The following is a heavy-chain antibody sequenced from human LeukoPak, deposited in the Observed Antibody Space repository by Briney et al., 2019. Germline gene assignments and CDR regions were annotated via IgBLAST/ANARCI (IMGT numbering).Heavy chain of an antibody. V-gene: IGHV1-24*01. J-gene: IGHJ4*02. D-gene: IGHD3-22*01. CDR3: ATNPHYYDSSGYSS. CDR2: FDPEDGET. Sequence: ASVKVSCKVSGCTLTELSMHWVRQAPGKGLEWMGGFDPEDGETIYAQKFQGRVTMTEDTSTDTAYMELSSLRSEDTAVYYCATNPHYYDSSGYSSWGQGTLVTVSS. CDR1: GCTLTELS.